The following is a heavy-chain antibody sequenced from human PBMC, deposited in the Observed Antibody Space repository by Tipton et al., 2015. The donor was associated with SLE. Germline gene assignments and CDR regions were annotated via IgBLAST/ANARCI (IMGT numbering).Heavy chain of an antibody. CDR3: ARGPALDSTGYYMDV. V-gene: IGHV4-4*02. D-gene: IGHD1-1*01. CDR1: GDSISSSTW. CDR2: IYYSGST. Sequence: TLSLTCAVSGDSISSSTWWTWVRQPPGKGLEWIGYIYYSGSTNYNPSLKSRVTISRDNAKNSVFLQMSSLRGEDAALYYCARGPALDSTGYYMDVWGRGTTVIVSS. J-gene: IGHJ6*03.